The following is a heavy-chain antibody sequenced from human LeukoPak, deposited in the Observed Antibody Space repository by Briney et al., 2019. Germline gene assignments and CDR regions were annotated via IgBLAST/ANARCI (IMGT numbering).Heavy chain of an antibody. CDR3: AKFESEGYYFDY. CDR2: ISGSGGST. D-gene: IGHD1-14*01. Sequence: GGSLRLSCAASGFTFSSFSMNWVRQAPGKGLEWVSAISGSGGSTYYADSVKGRFTISRDNSKNTLYLQMNSLRAEDTAVYYCAKFESEGYYFDYWGQGTLVTVSS. CDR1: GFTFSSFS. J-gene: IGHJ4*02. V-gene: IGHV3-23*01.